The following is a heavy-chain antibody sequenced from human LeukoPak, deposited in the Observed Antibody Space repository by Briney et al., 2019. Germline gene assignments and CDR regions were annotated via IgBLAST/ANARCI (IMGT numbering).Heavy chain of an antibody. CDR1: GGSISSGSYY. D-gene: IGHD2-2*01. CDR3: ARATVVVPAAMPFDY. CDR2: IYTSGST. Sequence: PSQTLSLTCTVSGGSISSGSYYWSWIRQPAGKGLEWIGRIYTSGSTYYNPSLKSRVTISVDTSKNQFSLKLSSVTAADTAVYYCARATVVVPAAMPFDYWGQGTLVTVSS. J-gene: IGHJ4*02. V-gene: IGHV4-61*02.